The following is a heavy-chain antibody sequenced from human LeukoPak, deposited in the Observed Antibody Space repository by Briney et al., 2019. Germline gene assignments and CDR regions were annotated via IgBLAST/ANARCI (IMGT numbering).Heavy chain of an antibody. CDR1: GINFGDYA. CDR3: AKGDSSAYRS. J-gene: IGHJ4*02. CDR2: ISSSSSYI. D-gene: IGHD3-22*01. V-gene: IGHV3-21*04. Sequence: GGSLRLSCTASGINFGDYAMSWVRQAPGKGLEWVSSISSSSSYIYYADSVKGRFTISRDNAKNSLYLQMNSLRPEDTALYYCAKGDSSAYRSWGQGTLVTVSS.